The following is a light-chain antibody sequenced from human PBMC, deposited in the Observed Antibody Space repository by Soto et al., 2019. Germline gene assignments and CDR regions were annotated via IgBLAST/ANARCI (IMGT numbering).Light chain of an antibody. Sequence: DIPMTQFPSTLSVPVGGRPTISCRASRSDSTNLAWYQHVPGGAPKLLIYKASILESGVRSRFSGSGSAPAFTITLTSLLHEYFATYYCQQYDMFGPGTKVDIK. J-gene: IGKJ1*01. V-gene: IGKV1-5*03. CDR1: RSDSTN. CDR3: QQYDM. CDR2: KAS.